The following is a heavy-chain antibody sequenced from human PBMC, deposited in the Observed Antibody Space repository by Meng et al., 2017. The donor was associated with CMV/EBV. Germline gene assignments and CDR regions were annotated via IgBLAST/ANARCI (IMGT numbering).Heavy chain of an antibody. CDR1: GFTFSSYA. CDR2: ISYDGSNK. D-gene: IGHD3-22*01. J-gene: IGHJ4*02. CDR3: ARPIDYDSSGYYWGLGY. Sequence: QGRLVESGGGVVQPGRSLRLSCAASGFTFSSYAMHWVRQAPGKGLEWVAVISYDGSNKYYADSVKGRFTISRDNSKNTLYLQMNSLRAEDTAVYYCARPIDYDSSGYYWGLGYWGQGTLVTVSS. V-gene: IGHV3-30-3*01.